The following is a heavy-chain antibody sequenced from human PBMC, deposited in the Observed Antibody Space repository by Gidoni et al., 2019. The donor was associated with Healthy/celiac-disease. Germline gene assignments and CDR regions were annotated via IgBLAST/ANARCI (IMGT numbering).Heavy chain of an antibody. CDR3: ARGGGVTIFGVVIAYFFDY. V-gene: IGHV3-7*04. CDR1: GFTFSSYW. CDR2: IKQDGSEK. J-gene: IGHJ4*02. D-gene: IGHD3-3*01. Sequence: EVQLVESGGGLVQPGGSLRLSCAASGFTFSSYWMSWVRRAPGKGLEWVANIKQDGSEKYYVDSVKGRFTISRDNAKISLYLQMNSLRAEDTAVYYCARGGGVTIFGVVIAYFFDYWGQGTLVTVSS.